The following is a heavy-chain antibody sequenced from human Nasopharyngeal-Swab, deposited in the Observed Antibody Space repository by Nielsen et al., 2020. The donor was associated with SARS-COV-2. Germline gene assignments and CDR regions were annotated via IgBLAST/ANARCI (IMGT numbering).Heavy chain of an antibody. CDR1: GFIFDDYA. Sequence: SLKISCAASGFIFDDYAMHWVRQAPGKGLEWVSGISWNSESIAYADSVRGRFTISRDNAKNSLYLQMNSLRAEDTALYYCAKGGYSYGSDAFDIWGQGTMVTVSS. CDR3: AKGGYSYGSDAFDI. CDR2: ISWNSESI. J-gene: IGHJ3*02. V-gene: IGHV3-9*01. D-gene: IGHD5-18*01.